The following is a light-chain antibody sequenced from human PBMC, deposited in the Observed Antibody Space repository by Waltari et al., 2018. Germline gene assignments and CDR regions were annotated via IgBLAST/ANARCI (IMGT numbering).Light chain of an antibody. CDR3: CSYAGSSTLV. J-gene: IGLJ2*01. CDR1: SSDVGSYNL. CDR2: EVS. Sequence: QSALTQPASVSGSPGQSITISCTGTSSDVGSYNLVSWYQQHPGKAPKLMIYEVSKRPSGVSNRCSGSNSGNTASLTISGLQAEDEADYYCCSYAGSSTLVFGGGTKLTVL. V-gene: IGLV2-23*02.